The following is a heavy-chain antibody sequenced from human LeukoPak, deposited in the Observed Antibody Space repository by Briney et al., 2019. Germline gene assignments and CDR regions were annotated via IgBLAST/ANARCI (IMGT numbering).Heavy chain of an antibody. CDR3: ARSGYRSGWAFDY. Sequence: ASVKVSCKTCGYTFINYYIHWVRQAPGQGLEWMGWINTRTGDTEYPQTFQGRITLTRDTSITTTYMDLTTLRFDDAAVYYCARSGYRSGWAFDYSGQGTLVTVSS. CDR2: INTRTGDT. V-gene: IGHV1-2*02. CDR1: GYTFINYY. J-gene: IGHJ4*02. D-gene: IGHD6-19*01.